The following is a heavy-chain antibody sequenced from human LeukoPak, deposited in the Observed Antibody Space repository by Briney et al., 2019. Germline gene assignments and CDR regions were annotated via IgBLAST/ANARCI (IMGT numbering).Heavy chain of an antibody. D-gene: IGHD3-10*01. J-gene: IGHJ4*02. Sequence: PSETLSLTCAVSGCSISSGYYWGWIRQPPGKGLEWIGSIYHSGSTYSNPSLKSRVTISVDTSKNQFSLKLSSVTAADTAVYYCARNPSPHYGSYFDYWGQGTLVTVSS. CDR2: IYHSGST. CDR3: ARNPSPHYGSYFDY. CDR1: GCSISSGYY. V-gene: IGHV4-38-2*01.